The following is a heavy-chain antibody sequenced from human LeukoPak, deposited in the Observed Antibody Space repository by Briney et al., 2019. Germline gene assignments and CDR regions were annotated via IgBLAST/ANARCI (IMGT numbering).Heavy chain of an antibody. CDR1: GYTFTSHN. CDR3: WSSAEDYDYVWGSYRSAPLDFDY. CDR2: INTYNDKT. V-gene: IGHV1-18*01. D-gene: IGHD3-16*02. J-gene: IGHJ4*02. Sequence: GASVKVSCKTSGYTFTSHNVNWVRQAPGQGLEWMGWINTYNDKTIYAKKVQGRVTLTTDSSTSTAYMELRSLTSDDTAVYYCWSSAEDYDYVWGSYRSAPLDFDYWGQGTLVTVSS.